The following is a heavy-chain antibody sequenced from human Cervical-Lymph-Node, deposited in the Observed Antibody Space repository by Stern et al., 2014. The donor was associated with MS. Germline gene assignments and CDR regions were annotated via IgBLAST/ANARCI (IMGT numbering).Heavy chain of an antibody. V-gene: IGHV7-4-1*02. CDR3: AREGVTMVREVDYGMDV. Sequence: QVQLVQSRSELKKPGASVKVSCKASGYSFTSYAINWVRKAPGQGLEWMGWININTGNPTYAQGFTGRFVFSLDTSVSTAYLQISSLKAEDTAVYYCAREGVTMVREVDYGMDVWGQGTPVTVSS. J-gene: IGHJ6*02. CDR1: GYSFTSYA. CDR2: ININTGNP. D-gene: IGHD3-10*01.